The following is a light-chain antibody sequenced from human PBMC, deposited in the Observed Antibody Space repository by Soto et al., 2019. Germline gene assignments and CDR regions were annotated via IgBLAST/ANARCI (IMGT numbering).Light chain of an antibody. CDR2: EVS. J-gene: IGLJ2*01. V-gene: IGLV2-14*01. Sequence: QSALTQPTSVSGSPGQSITISWTGTSSDVGGYNYVSWYQQHPGKVPKVMIFEVSNRPSGISHRFSGSKSGNTASLTISGLQAEDEADYYCSSYTTSGTLVFGGGTKLTVL. CDR3: SSYTTSGTLV. CDR1: SSDVGGYNY.